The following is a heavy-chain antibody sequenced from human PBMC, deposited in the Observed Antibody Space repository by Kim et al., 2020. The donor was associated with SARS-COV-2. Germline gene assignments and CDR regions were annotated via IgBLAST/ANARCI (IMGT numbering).Heavy chain of an antibody. J-gene: IGHJ4*02. V-gene: IGHV6-1*01. D-gene: IGHD3-22*01. CDR3: ARDGGDNYYDWTCSFDY. Sequence: VKSRITINPDTSKNQFSLQLNSVTPEDTAVYYCARDGGDNYYDWTCSFDYWGQGTLVTVSS.